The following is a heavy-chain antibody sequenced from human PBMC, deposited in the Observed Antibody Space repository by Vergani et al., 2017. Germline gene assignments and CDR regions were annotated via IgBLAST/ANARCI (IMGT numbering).Heavy chain of an antibody. CDR1: GESIRSGSHY. CDR3: ARSRPYCTSGSCPAI. D-gene: IGHD2-15*01. J-gene: IGHJ4*02. Sequence: QVKLQESGPGLLKPSQTLSLTCTVSGESIRSGSHYWSWIRQPAGKGPEWIGHIHTGGSTDLNPSFKSRVSISVDTSKSQFSLKLNSVTVADTAVYYCARSRPYCTSGSCPAIWGQGILVTVSP. V-gene: IGHV4-61*02. CDR2: IHTGGST.